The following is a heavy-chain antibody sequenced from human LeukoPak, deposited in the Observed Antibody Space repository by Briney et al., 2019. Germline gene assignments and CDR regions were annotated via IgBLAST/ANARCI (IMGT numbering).Heavy chain of an antibody. CDR2: IYTSGST. CDR3: ARGLDYYDSSGYHGH. CDR1: GGSISSGSYY. Sequence: SQTLSLTCTVSGGSISSGSYYWSWIRQPAGKGLEWIGRIYTSGSTNYNPSLKSRVTISVDTSKNQFSLKLSSVTAADTAVYYCARGLDYYDSSGYHGHWGQATLVTVSS. D-gene: IGHD3-22*01. V-gene: IGHV4-61*02. J-gene: IGHJ4*02.